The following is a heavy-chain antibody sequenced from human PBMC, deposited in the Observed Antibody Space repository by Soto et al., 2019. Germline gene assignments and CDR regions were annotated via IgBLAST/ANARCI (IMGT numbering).Heavy chain of an antibody. V-gene: IGHV3-33*01. CDR2: IWYDGSNK. J-gene: IGHJ4*02. CDR1: GFTFSSYG. Sequence: QVQLVESGGGVVQPGRSLRLSCAASGFTFSSYGMHWVRQAPGKGLEWVAVIWYDGSNKYYADSVEGRFTISRDNSKNTLYLQMNSLRAEDTAVYYCARFSGVQRGGTDYWGQGTLVTVSS. D-gene: IGHD3-10*01. CDR3: ARFSGVQRGGTDY.